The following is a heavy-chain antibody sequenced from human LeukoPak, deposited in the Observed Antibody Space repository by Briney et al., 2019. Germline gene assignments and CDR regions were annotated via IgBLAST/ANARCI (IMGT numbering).Heavy chain of an antibody. CDR3: AHSSRGRILTGYWVYAFDI. CDR2: LYWNDGK. V-gene: IGHV2-5*01. Sequence: SGPTPVNPTQTLTLTCTFSGFSLSTSGVGVGWIRQPPAKALEWLALLYWNDGKSYTPSLTSRLTITKDTSKTQVVLTMTNMNPVDTVTYYCAHSSRGRILTGYWVYAFDIWGQGTMVTVSS. CDR1: GFSLSTSGVG. J-gene: IGHJ3*02. D-gene: IGHD3-9*01.